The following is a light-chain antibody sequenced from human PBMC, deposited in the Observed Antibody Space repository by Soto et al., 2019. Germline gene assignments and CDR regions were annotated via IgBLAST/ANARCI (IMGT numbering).Light chain of an antibody. CDR1: SSNIGSHT. V-gene: IGLV1-44*01. CDR2: SSN. Sequence: QSVLTQPPSASGTPGQRVTIPCSGSSSNIGSHTVNWYQQLPGTASKLLVYSSNQRPSGVPDRFSGSKSGTSASRAISGLQSEDEADYYCAAWDGSLNGVVFGGGTKLTVL. CDR3: AAWDGSLNGVV. J-gene: IGLJ2*01.